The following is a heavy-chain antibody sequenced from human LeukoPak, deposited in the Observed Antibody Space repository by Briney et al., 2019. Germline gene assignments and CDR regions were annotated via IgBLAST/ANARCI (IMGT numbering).Heavy chain of an antibody. CDR3: ARRLLTKPRSLWSDSTYYYYGMDV. V-gene: IGHV4-61*02. CDR2: IYTSGST. CDR1: GGSISSGSYY. J-gene: IGHJ6*02. Sequence: SETLSLTCTVSGGSISSGSYYWGWIRQPAGKGLEWIGRIYTSGSTNYNPSLKSRVTISLDTSKNQFSLKLSSVTAADTAVYYCARRLLTKPRSLWSDSTYYYYGMDVWGQGTTVTVSS. D-gene: IGHD3-3*01.